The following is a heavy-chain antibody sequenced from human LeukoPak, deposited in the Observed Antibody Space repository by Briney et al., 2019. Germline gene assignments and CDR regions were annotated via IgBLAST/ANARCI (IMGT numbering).Heavy chain of an antibody. Sequence: GGSLRLSCAASGFTFDDYAMHWVRQAPGKGLEWVSLISGDGSSTYYADSVKGRFTISRDNSKNSLYLQMNSLRTEDTALYYCAKDFGSGWYMDNWFDPWGQGTLVTVSS. CDR1: GFTFDDYA. CDR2: ISGDGSST. CDR3: AKDFGSGWYMDNWFDP. V-gene: IGHV3-43*02. J-gene: IGHJ5*02. D-gene: IGHD6-19*01.